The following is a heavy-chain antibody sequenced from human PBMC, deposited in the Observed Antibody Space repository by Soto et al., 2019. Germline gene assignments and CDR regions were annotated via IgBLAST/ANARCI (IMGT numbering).Heavy chain of an antibody. J-gene: IGHJ6*02. CDR1: GFPFDTSA. CDR3: AKYSGDFPVYNGLNV. Sequence: GGSLRLSCAASGFPFDTSAMIWVRQAPGKGPEWLSLISGGGDLAYYVESVKGRFTCSRDNSKNTLYLQMTFLRVDDTAVYYCAKYSGDFPVYNGLNVWGQGTTVTVSS. D-gene: IGHD1-26*01. V-gene: IGHV3-23*01. CDR2: ISGGGDLA.